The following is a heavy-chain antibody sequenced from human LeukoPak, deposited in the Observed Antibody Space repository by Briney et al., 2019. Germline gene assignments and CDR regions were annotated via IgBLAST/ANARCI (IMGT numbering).Heavy chain of an antibody. D-gene: IGHD3-10*01. V-gene: IGHV4-59*01. CDR2: IFYSGST. J-gene: IGHJ4*02. CDR1: GGSISSYY. Sequence: SETLSLTCTVSGGSISSYYWSWIRQPPGKGLEGIGFIFYSGSTNYTLSLKSRVTISVDTSKNQFSLTLSSVTAADTAVYYCARWGGNDYYGSGSYPSARYYFDYWGQGTLVTVSS. CDR3: ARWGGNDYYGSGSYPSARYYFDY.